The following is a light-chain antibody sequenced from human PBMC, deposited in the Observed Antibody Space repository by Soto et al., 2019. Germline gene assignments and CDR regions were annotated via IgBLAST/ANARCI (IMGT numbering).Light chain of an antibody. J-gene: IGKJ3*01. CDR1: QSISSY. CDR3: QQSYSTPDT. CDR2: AAS. Sequence: DIQMTQSPSSLSASVGDRVTITCRASQSISSYLNWYQQKPGKAPKLLIYAASSLQSGVPSRFSGSGSGKDFTLTISSLQPEDFATYYCQQSYSTPDTFGPGTKVDIK. V-gene: IGKV1-39*01.